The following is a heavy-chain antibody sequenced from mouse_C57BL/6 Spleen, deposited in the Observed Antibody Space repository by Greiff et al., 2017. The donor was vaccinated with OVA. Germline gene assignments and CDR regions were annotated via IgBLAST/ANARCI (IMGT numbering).Heavy chain of an antibody. D-gene: IGHD1-1*02. CDR3: ARHYAHEGFAY. V-gene: IGHV1-69*01. CDR1: GYTFTSYW. J-gene: IGHJ3*01. Sequence: QVQLQQPGAELVMPGASVKLSCKASGYTFTSYWMHWVQQRPGQGLEWIGEIDPSDSYPTYNPKFKSKSTLTVDKSSSTAYMQLSSLTSEDSAVDYCARHYAHEGFAYWGKGTMVTVSA. CDR2: IDPSDSYP.